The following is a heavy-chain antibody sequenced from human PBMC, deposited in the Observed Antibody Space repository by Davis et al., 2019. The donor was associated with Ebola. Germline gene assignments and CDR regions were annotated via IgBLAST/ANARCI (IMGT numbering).Heavy chain of an antibody. D-gene: IGHD1-26*01. Sequence: GESLKISCAASGFTFSSYAMSWVRQAPGKGLEWVSAISGSGGSTYYADSVKGRFTISRDNAKNTLYLQMNSLRAEDTAVYYCARPSGTYYHYFDYWGQGTLVTVSS. V-gene: IGHV3-23*01. CDR2: ISGSGGST. CDR1: GFTFSSYA. CDR3: ARPSGTYYHYFDY. J-gene: IGHJ4*02.